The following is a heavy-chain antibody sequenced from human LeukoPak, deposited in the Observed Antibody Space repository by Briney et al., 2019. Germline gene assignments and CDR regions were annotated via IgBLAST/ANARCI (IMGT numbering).Heavy chain of an antibody. CDR2: INPNSGGT. J-gene: IGHJ4*02. CDR3: ARVNYYGSGSYLKI. CDR1: GYTFTGYY. Sequence: ASVKVSCKASGYTFTGYYMHWVRQAPGQGLEWMGWINPNSGGTNYAQKFQGRVTMTRDTSISIAYMELSRLRSDDTAVYYCARVNYYGSGSYLKIWGQGTLVTVSS. V-gene: IGHV1-2*02. D-gene: IGHD3-10*01.